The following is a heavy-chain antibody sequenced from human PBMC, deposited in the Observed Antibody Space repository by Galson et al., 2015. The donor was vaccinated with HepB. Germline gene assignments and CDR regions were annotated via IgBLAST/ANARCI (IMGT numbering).Heavy chain of an antibody. CDR3: ARGSRGWIWFGEFLFDY. J-gene: IGHJ4*02. CDR1: GFTFSSYG. Sequence: SLRLSCAASGFTFSSYGMHWVRQAPGKGLEWVAVIWYDGSNKYYADSVQGRFTISRDNSKNTLYLQIHSLRAEDTDVYYCARGSRGWIWFGEFLFDYWGQGTLVTVSS. CDR2: IWYDGSNK. V-gene: IGHV3-33*08. D-gene: IGHD3-10*01.